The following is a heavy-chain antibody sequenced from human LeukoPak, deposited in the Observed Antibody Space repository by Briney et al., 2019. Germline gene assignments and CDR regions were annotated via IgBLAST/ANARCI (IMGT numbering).Heavy chain of an antibody. CDR2: VDHVART. J-gene: IGHJ4*02. CDR3: ASLLLVQLPAPITSSDF. D-gene: IGHD1-1*01. V-gene: IGHV4-34*01. CDR1: GASLNNYN. Sequence: SETLSLTCAVYGASLNNYNWAWIRQSPVKGLEWIGEVDHVARTRYNPSLKSRLTISIDTSKNQFSLRLSSVTAADTAVYYCASLLLVQLPAPITSSDFWGQGTLVTVSS.